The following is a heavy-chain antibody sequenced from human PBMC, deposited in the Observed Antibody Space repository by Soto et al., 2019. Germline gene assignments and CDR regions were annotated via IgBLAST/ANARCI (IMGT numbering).Heavy chain of an antibody. Sequence: HPGGSLRLSCAASGFTFSSYAMHWVRQAPGKGLEWVAVISYDGSNKYYADSVKGRFTISRDNSKNTLYLQMNSLRAEDTAVYYCARDRVGATILNWFDPWGQGTLVTAPQ. J-gene: IGHJ5*02. D-gene: IGHD1-26*01. V-gene: IGHV3-30-3*01. CDR1: GFTFSSYA. CDR3: ARDRVGATILNWFDP. CDR2: ISYDGSNK.